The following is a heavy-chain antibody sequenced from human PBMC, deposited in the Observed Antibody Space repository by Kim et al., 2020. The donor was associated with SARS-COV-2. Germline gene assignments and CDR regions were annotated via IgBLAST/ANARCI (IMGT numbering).Heavy chain of an antibody. CDR2: IKQDGSEK. Sequence: GGSLRLSCAASGFTFSSYWMSWVRQAPGKGLEWVANIKQDGSEKYYVDSVKGRFTISRDNAKNSLYLQMNSLRAEDTAVYYCARIPRNLMIVVVNAFDIWGQGTMVTVSS. CDR3: ARIPRNLMIVVVNAFDI. J-gene: IGHJ3*02. CDR1: GFTFSSYW. D-gene: IGHD3-22*01. V-gene: IGHV3-7*01.